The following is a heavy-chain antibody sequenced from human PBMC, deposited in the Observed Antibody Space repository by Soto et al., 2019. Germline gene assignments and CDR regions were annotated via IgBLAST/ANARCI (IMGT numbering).Heavy chain of an antibody. CDR2: IYPNGGTT. J-gene: IGHJ4*01. CDR3: VRDNSGFYY. V-gene: IGHV1-46*03. CDR1: GYTFTNNY. D-gene: IGHD3-3*01. Sequence: ASVKVSCKTSGYTFTNNYMHWVRQAPGQGLEWMGMIYPNGGTTDYAQKFQGRVTMTSDTSTTTVYMELSSLTADDRAVYYCVRDNSGFYYWG.